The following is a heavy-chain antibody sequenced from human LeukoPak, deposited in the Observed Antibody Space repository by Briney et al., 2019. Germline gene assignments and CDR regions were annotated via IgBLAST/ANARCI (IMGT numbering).Heavy chain of an antibody. CDR2: IRYDGGNK. D-gene: IGHD3-22*01. CDR1: GFSFSSYG. V-gene: IGHV3-30*02. J-gene: IGHJ4*02. Sequence: GGSLRLSCAASGFSFSSYGMHWVRQAPGKGLEWVAFIRYDGGNKFYADSVKGRFTISRDNSKNTLYPQMNSLRVEDTAVYYCAKGLGSGYQFDYWGQGTLVTVSS. CDR3: AKGLGSGYQFDY.